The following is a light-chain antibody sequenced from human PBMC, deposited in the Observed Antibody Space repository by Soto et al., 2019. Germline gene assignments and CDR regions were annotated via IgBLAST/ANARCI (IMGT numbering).Light chain of an antibody. V-gene: IGKV3-20*01. CDR2: GAS. Sequence: EIVLTQSPGTLSLSPGERATLSCRASQSVSSSYLAWYQQKPGQAPRLLIYGASSRATGISDRFSGSGSGTYFTLTISRLEPEDFAVYYCQQYGSSPRYTFGQGTKLEIK. CDR3: QQYGSSPRYT. J-gene: IGKJ2*01. CDR1: QSVSSSY.